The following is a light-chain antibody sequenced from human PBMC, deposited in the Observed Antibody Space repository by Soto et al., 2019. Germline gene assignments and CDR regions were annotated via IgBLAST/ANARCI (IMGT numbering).Light chain of an antibody. V-gene: IGKV1-5*01. CDR3: QQSGNSPPT. CDR2: GAY. CDR1: QSISTW. J-gene: IGKJ1*01. Sequence: DIPMTQSPSTLSASAGDRVTITCRASQSISTWLAWYQQKPGKAPKLLIYGAYSLASGVPSRFSGSGSGTEFTLTISSLQPDDFAVYYCQQSGNSPPTFGQGTKVEIK.